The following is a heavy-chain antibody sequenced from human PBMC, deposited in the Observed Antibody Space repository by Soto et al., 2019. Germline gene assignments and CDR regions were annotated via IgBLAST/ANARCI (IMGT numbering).Heavy chain of an antibody. CDR1: GFTFSSYV. J-gene: IGHJ6*02. CDR2: ISGGGSST. V-gene: IGHV3-23*01. D-gene: IGHD3-3*01. Sequence: PGGSLRLSCAASGFTFSSYVMSWVRQAPGEGLEWVSAISGGGSSTYYAESVKGRFTISRDSSKNTLYLQMNSLRAEDTAVYYCAKRADDFWSGVPYYYYGMDVWGQGTTVTVSS. CDR3: AKRADDFWSGVPYYYYGMDV.